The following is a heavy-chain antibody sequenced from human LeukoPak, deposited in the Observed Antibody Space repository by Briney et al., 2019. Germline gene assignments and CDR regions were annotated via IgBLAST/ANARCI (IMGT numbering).Heavy chain of an antibody. D-gene: IGHD2-15*01. Sequence: SETLSLTCTVSGGSISSYYWRWIRQPPGKGLEWIGYIYYSGSTNYNPSLKSRVTISVDTSKNQFSLKLSSVTAADTAVYYCARGGRVWLTPYYFDYWGQGTLVTVSS. CDR1: GGSISSYY. CDR3: ARGGRVWLTPYYFDY. V-gene: IGHV4-59*01. J-gene: IGHJ4*02. CDR2: IYYSGST.